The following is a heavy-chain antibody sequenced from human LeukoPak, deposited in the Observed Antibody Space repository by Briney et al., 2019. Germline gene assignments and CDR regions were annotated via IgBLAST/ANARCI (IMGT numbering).Heavy chain of an antibody. CDR3: AKDLEVWAYYYDSSGPPVLGP. CDR2: IKPDGSEQ. V-gene: IGHV3-7*03. CDR1: GLIFSKYW. Sequence: PGGSLRLSCVASGLIFSKYWMTWVRQAPGKGLEWVATIKPDGSEQYYLDSVKGRFTISRDNARDSLYLQMNSLRAEDTAVYYCAKDLEVWAYYYDSSGPPVLGPWGQGTLVTVSS. J-gene: IGHJ5*02. D-gene: IGHD3-22*01.